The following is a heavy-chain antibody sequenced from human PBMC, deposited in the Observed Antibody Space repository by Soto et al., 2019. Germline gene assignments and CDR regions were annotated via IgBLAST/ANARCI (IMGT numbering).Heavy chain of an antibody. J-gene: IGHJ4*02. Sequence: EVQLLESGGGLVQPGGSLRLSCAASGFTFSSYAMSWVRQAPGKGLEWVSAISGSGGSTYYADSAKGRFTISRDNSKNTLYLQMNSLRAEDTAVYYCAKLAWYYDSSGYYFKGYFDYWGQGTLVTVSS. V-gene: IGHV3-23*01. D-gene: IGHD3-22*01. CDR1: GFTFSSYA. CDR2: ISGSGGST. CDR3: AKLAWYYDSSGYYFKGYFDY.